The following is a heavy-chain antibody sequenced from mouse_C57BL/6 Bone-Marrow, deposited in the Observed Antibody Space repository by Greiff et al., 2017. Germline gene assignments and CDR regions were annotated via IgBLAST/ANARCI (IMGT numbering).Heavy chain of an antibody. CDR1: GYTFTSYW. D-gene: IGHD2-5*01. CDR2: IHPNSGST. CDR3: AGYYSNYYAMDY. J-gene: IGHJ4*01. V-gene: IGHV1-64*01. Sequence: QVQLQQPGAELVKPGASVKLSCKASGYTFTSYWMHWVKQRPGQGLEWIGMIHPNSGSTNYNEKFKSKATLTVDKSSSTAYMQLSSLTSEESAVYYGAGYYSNYYAMDYWGQGTSVTVSS.